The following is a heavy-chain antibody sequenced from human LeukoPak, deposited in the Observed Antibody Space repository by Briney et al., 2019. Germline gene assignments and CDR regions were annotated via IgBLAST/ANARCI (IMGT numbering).Heavy chain of an antibody. CDR3: ARGSAILTAPLDY. D-gene: IGHD3-9*01. J-gene: IGHJ4*02. V-gene: IGHV1-69*04. CDR1: GGTISSYA. Sequence: ASVKVSCKASGGTISSYAISWVRQAPGQGLEWMGRIIPILGIANYAQKFQGRVTITADKSTSTAYMELSSLRSEDTAVYYCARGSAILTAPLDYWGQGTLVTVSS. CDR2: IIPILGIA.